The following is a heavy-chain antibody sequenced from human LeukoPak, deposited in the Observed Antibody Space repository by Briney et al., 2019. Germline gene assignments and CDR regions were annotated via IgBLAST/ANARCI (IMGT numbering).Heavy chain of an antibody. CDR2: IYYSGST. CDR3: ARQIPYYYDSSGYPREDY. J-gene: IGHJ4*02. V-gene: IGHV4-39*01. CDR1: GGSISSSSYY. Sequence: SETLSLTCTVSGGSISSSSYYWGWIRQPPGKGLEWIGSIYYSGSTYYNPSLKSRVTISVDTSKNQFSLKLSSVTAADTAVYYCARQIPYYYDSSGYPREDYWGQGTLVTVSS. D-gene: IGHD3-22*01.